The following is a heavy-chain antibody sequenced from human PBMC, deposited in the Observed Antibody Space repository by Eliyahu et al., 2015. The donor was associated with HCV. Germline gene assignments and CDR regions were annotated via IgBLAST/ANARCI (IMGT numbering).Heavy chain of an antibody. Sequence: QAQLVQSGAEVRKPGASVKVSCKASGYTFTTNYIHWVRQAPGQGLEWMGIINPGSGRTTYAQNLKDRVTLTRDTSTSTVYMEVTSLGPEDTAVYYCARLTYGDYRSFDPWGQGTLVTVSS. CDR1: GYTFTTNY. V-gene: IGHV1-46*04. J-gene: IGHJ5*02. CDR2: INPGSGRT. CDR3: ARLTYGDYRSFDP. D-gene: IGHD4-17*01.